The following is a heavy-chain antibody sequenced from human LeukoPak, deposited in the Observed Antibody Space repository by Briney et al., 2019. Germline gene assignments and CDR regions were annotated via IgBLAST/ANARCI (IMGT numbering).Heavy chain of an antibody. CDR3: AGIGESGSYYFDY. D-gene: IGHD1-26*01. J-gene: IGHJ4*02. CDR2: IYSGGNT. V-gene: IGHV3-53*01. CDR1: GFIVSSNY. Sequence: GGSLRLSCAASGFIVSSNYMSWVRQAPGKGLEWVSVIYSGGNTYYADSVKGRFTISRDNSKNTLYLQMNSLRAEDTAVYYCAGIGESGSYYFDYWGQGTLVTVSS.